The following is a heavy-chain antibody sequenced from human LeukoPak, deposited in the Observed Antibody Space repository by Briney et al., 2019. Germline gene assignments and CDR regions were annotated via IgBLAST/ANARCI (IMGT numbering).Heavy chain of an antibody. J-gene: IGHJ4*02. Sequence: SETLSLTCTVSGGSISSGSYYWSWIRQPAGKGLEWIGRIYTSGSTYYNPSLKSRVTISVDTSKNQFSLKLSSVTAADTAVYYCARMGRQGYYYDSSGSPPDYWGQGTLVTVSS. CDR2: IYTSGST. V-gene: IGHV4-61*02. CDR3: ARMGRQGYYYDSSGSPPDY. CDR1: GGSISSGSYY. D-gene: IGHD3-22*01.